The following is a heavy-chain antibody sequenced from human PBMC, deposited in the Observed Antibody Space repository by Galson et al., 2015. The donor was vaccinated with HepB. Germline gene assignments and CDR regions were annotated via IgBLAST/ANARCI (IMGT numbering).Heavy chain of an antibody. CDR1: GGSISSSRNY. J-gene: IGHJ4*02. Sequence: TLSLTCTVSGGSISSSRNYWGWIRQPPGKGLEWIGNIYYSGSTYYNPSLKSRVTISVDTSKNHFSLKLSSVTAADTAVYYCARGWGLRSGSGTYYNYWGQGTLVTVSS. CDR2: IYYSGST. V-gene: IGHV4-39*02. D-gene: IGHD3-10*01. CDR3: ARGWGLRSGSGTYYNY.